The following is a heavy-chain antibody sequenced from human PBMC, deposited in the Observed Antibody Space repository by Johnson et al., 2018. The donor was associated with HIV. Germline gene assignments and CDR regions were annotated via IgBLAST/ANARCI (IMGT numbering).Heavy chain of an antibody. CDR3: ARGGVYSRDAFDI. CDR1: GFAFSSYW. D-gene: IGHD6-13*01. V-gene: IGHV3-74*01. Sequence: VQLVESGGGLVQPGGSLRLSCAASGFAFSSYWMNWVRQAPGKGLVWVSRISSDGRSTSYADSVKGRFTISRDNAKNTLYLQMNSLRAEATAVYYCARGGVYSRDAFDIWGQGTMVTVSS. J-gene: IGHJ3*02. CDR2: ISSDGRST.